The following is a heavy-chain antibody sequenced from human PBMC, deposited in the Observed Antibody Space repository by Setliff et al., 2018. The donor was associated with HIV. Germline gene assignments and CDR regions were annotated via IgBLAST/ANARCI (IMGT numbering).Heavy chain of an antibody. D-gene: IGHD3-22*01. V-gene: IGHV4-38-2*01. CDR1: GYSVSSGYF. CDR2: IFHTGST. J-gene: IGHJ3*01. CDR3: ARHGHFYDSSSSDAFDV. Sequence: SETLSLTCAVSGYSVSSGYFWGWIRQPPGKGLEWIGSIFHTGSTYYNPSLKSRVTISVDTSKNQFSLKLSSVTAADTAVYYCARHGHFYDSSSSDAFDVWGHGTMVTVS.